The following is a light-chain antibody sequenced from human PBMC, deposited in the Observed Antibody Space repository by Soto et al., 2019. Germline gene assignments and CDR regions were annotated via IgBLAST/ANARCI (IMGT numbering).Light chain of an antibody. Sequence: QSVLTQPPSVSVAPGQRVTISCTVSSSNIGAGYDVHWYQQLPGTAPKLLIYGNSNRPSGVPDRFSGSKSGTSASLAITGLQAEDEADYYCQSYDSSLSGWKVFGGGTKLTVL. CDR1: SSNIGAGYD. J-gene: IGLJ2*01. V-gene: IGLV1-40*01. CDR2: GNS. CDR3: QSYDSSLSGWKV.